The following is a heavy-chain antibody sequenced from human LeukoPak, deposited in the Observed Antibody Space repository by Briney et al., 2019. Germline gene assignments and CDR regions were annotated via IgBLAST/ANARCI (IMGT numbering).Heavy chain of an antibody. J-gene: IGHJ4*02. D-gene: IGHD3-22*01. V-gene: IGHV3-74*01. CDR3: ARGRASFYYDSSGYPFDY. Sequence: GGSLRLSCAASGFTFSSYWMHWVRQTPGKGLVWVSRINSDGSSTTYADSVRGRFTISRDNARSTLYLQMNSLRAEDTAVYYCARGRASFYYDSSGYPFDYWGQGTLVTVSS. CDR2: INSDGSST. CDR1: GFTFSSYW.